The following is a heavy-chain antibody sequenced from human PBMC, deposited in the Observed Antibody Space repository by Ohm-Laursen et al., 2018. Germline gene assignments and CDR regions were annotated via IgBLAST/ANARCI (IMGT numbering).Heavy chain of an antibody. CDR3: ARAGSNWKIDY. CDR1: GFTFSDYA. J-gene: IGHJ4*02. Sequence: SLRLSCAASGFTFSDYAMTWVRQAPGKGLEWVSSISGSGGRTYYADSVKGRFTISRDNSKNTLYLQMNSLRAEDTAVYYCARAGSNWKIDYWGQGTLVTVSS. V-gene: IGHV3-23*01. CDR2: ISGSGGRT. D-gene: IGHD1-1*01.